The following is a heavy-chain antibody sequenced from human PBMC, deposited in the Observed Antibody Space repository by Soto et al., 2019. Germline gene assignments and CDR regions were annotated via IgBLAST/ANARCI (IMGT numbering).Heavy chain of an antibody. D-gene: IGHD3-10*01. CDR3: ARHEGSYGSGSRFDY. V-gene: IGHV4-39*01. CDR1: GGSISSNSYF. CDR2: IYYSGST. Sequence: SETLSLTCTVSGGSISSNSYFWGWIRQPPGKGLEWIGSIYYSGSTYYNPSLKSRVTISVDTSKNQFSLKLISVTAADTAVFYCARHEGSYGSGSRFDYWGQGSLVTVS. J-gene: IGHJ4*02.